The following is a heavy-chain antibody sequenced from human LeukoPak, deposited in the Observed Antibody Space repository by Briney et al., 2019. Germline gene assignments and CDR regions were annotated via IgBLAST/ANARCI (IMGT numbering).Heavy chain of an antibody. CDR2: ISDSGST. Sequence: SETLSLTCVVSGGSLSTHHWSWIRQSPGRGLEWIGYISDSGSTNYNPSLKSRVTISVDTSKNQFSLKLSSVTAADTAVYYCARDDYWGQGTLVTVSS. V-gene: IGHV4-59*11. J-gene: IGHJ4*02. CDR3: ARDDY. CDR1: GGSLSTHH.